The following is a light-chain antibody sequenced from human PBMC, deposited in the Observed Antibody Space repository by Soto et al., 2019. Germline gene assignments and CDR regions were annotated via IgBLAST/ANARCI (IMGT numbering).Light chain of an antibody. CDR3: QQRSNWPIT. Sequence: EVVLTQSPGTLSLSPGERATLSCRASQNLNHNYFAWYQQKPGQGPRLLIYDASNRATGIPARFSGSGSGTDFTLTISSLEPEDFAVYYCQQRSNWPITFGQGTRLEIK. J-gene: IGKJ5*01. CDR2: DAS. CDR1: QNLNHNY. V-gene: IGKV3-11*01.